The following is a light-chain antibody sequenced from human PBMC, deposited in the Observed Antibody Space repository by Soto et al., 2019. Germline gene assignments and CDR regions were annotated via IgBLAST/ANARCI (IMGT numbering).Light chain of an antibody. V-gene: IGLV2-14*01. Sequence: QSALTQPASVSGSPGQSITISCTGTSSDVGGYNYVSWYQQHPGKAPKLMIYEVSNRPSGVSDRFSGSKSGNTASLTISGLQAQDEAAYYCSSYTSATTYVLGNGTKLTV. CDR3: SSYTSATTYV. J-gene: IGLJ1*01. CDR1: SSDVGGYNY. CDR2: EVS.